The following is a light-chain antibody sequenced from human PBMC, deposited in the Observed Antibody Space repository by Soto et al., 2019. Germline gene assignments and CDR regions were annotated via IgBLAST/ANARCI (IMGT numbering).Light chain of an antibody. J-gene: IGLJ2*01. CDR1: SSDVGGYNY. Sequence: QSALTQPASVSGSPGQSITISCTGTSSDVGGYNYVSWYQQHPGKVPKLMIYDVSNRPSGISDRFSGSKSGNTASLTISGLQAEDEADYYCSSYTSTRTVVFGGGTKLTVL. CDR3: SSYTSTRTVV. V-gene: IGLV2-14*01. CDR2: DVS.